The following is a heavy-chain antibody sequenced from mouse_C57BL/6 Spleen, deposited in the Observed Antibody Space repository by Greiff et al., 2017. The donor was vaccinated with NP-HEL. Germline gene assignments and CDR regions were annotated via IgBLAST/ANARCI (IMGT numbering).Heavy chain of an antibody. J-gene: IGHJ2*01. D-gene: IGHD1-1*01. V-gene: IGHV1-55*01. CDR3: ARGDYYYGSSYYFDY. CDR1: GYTFTSYW. Sequence: QVQLQQPGAELVKPGASVKMSCKASGYTFTSYWITWVKQRPGQGLEWIGDIYPGSGSTNYNEKFKGKATLTAEKSSSTAYMQLSSLTSEDSAVYFCARGDYYYGSSYYFDYWGQGTTLTVSS. CDR2: IYPGSGST.